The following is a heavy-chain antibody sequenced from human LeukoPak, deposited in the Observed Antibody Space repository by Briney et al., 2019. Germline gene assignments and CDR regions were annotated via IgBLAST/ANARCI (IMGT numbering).Heavy chain of an antibody. CDR1: GGSFSGYY. D-gene: IGHD3-3*01. CDR3: ARGDFWSGYYTY. V-gene: IGHV4-34*01. CDR2: IYYSGST. Sequence: SETLSLTCAVYGGSFSGYYWSWIRQPPGKGLEWIGYIYYSGSTNYNPSLKSRVTISVDTSKNQFSLKLSSVTAADTAVYYCARGDFWSGYYTYWGQGTLVTVSS. J-gene: IGHJ4*02.